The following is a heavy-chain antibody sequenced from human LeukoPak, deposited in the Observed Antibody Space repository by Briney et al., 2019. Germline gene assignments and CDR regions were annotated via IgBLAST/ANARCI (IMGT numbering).Heavy chain of an antibody. CDR3: ARDGPLGYYYFYMDV. CDR2: INPNSGVT. CDR1: GYTFTAYN. V-gene: IGHV1-2*02. Sequence: GASVKVSCKASGYTFTAYNIYWVRQAPGQGPEWMGWINPNSGVTACAQKFQGRVNMTRDTSIRTAYLDLAGLKSDDTAVYYCARDGPLGYYYFYMDVWGKGTTVTVSS. J-gene: IGHJ6*03.